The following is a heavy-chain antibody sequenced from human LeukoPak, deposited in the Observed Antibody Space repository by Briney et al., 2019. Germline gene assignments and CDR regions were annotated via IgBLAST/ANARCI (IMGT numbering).Heavy chain of an antibody. CDR1: GFTFSNYW. Sequence: GGSLRLSCSASGFTFSNYWMHWVRQAPGKGLEWVANIKQDGSEKYYVDSVKGRFTISRDNAKNSLYLQMNSLRAEDTAVYYCARANRDGYINYWGQGTLVTVSS. D-gene: IGHD5-24*01. CDR2: IKQDGSEK. V-gene: IGHV3-7*01. J-gene: IGHJ4*02. CDR3: ARANRDGYINY.